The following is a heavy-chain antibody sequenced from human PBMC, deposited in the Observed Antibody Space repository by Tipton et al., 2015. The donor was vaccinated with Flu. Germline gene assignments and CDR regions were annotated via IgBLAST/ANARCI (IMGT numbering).Heavy chain of an antibody. CDR2: IYSGGST. CDR3: ARDRTSYDYYYYYGMDV. D-gene: IGHD4/OR15-4a*01. CDR1: GFTVSSNY. Sequence: SLRLSCAASGFTVSSNYMSWVRQATGKGLEWVSVIYSGGSTYYADSVKGRFTISRHNSKNTLYLQMNSLRAEDTAVYYCARDRTSYDYYYYYGMDVWGQGTTVTVSS. J-gene: IGHJ6*02. V-gene: IGHV3-53*04.